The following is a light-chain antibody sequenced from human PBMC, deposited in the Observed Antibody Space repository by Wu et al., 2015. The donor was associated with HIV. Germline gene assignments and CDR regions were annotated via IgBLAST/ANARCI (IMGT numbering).Light chain of an antibody. V-gene: IGKV3-11*01. CDR1: QRVSTF. CDR2: GAS. CDR3: QQYNNWPRT. Sequence: DIVLTQSPATLSLSPGGRATLSCRASQRVSTFVAWYQHRPGQAPRLVIYGASNRATGIPARFSGSGSETDFTLTISSLEPEDFAIYYCQQYNNWPRTFGQGTKVEIK. J-gene: IGKJ1*01.